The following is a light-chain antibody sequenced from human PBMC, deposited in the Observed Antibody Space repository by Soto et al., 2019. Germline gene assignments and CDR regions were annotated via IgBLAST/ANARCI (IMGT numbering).Light chain of an antibody. CDR2: DAS. Sequence: DIEMTQCPSTLSASVGDRVTITCRVSQTIRLWLAWYQQRPGKAPKVLIYDASTLESGVPARFSGSGSETEFTLTISSLQPEDSATYYCQHYNSDPWTFGQGTKVDIK. J-gene: IGKJ1*01. CDR3: QHYNSDPWT. CDR1: QTIRLW. V-gene: IGKV1-5*01.